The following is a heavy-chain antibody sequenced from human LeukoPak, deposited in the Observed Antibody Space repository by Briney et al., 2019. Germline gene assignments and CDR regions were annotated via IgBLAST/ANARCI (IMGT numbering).Heavy chain of an antibody. V-gene: IGHV3-7*01. CDR3: AKDQGYCSSTSCYGDYYYMDV. D-gene: IGHD2-2*01. Sequence: GGSLRLSCAASGFTFSSYWMSWVRQAPGKGLEWVANIKQDGSEKYYVDSVKGRFTISRDNSKNTLYLQMNSLRAEDTAVYYCAKDQGYCSSTSCYGDYYYMDVWGKGTTVTVSS. CDR2: IKQDGSEK. CDR1: GFTFSSYW. J-gene: IGHJ6*03.